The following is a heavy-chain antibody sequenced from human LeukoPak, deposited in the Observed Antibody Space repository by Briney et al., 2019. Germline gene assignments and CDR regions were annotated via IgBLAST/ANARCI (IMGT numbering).Heavy chain of an antibody. J-gene: IGHJ4*02. D-gene: IGHD6-19*01. Sequence: ASVKVSCKAFGYTFTSYYMHWVRQAPGQGLEWMGIINPSGGSTSYAQKFQGRVTMTRDTSTSTVYMELSSLRSEDTAVYYCASYSSGEPHWDYWGQGTLVTVSS. CDR3: ASYSSGEPHWDY. V-gene: IGHV1-46*01. CDR2: INPSGGST. CDR1: GYTFTSYY.